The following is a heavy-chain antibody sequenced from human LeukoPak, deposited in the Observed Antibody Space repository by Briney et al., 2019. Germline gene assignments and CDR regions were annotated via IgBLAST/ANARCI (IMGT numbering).Heavy chain of an antibody. Sequence: GGSLRLSCAASGFTFSSYAMSWVRQAPGKGLEWVSTISGSAGRTDYADSVKGRFTFSRDNSKNTLYLHMNSLRAEDTAVYYCARSAAAGRIVATFAYWGQGTLVTVSS. V-gene: IGHV3-23*01. CDR1: GFTFSSYA. CDR2: ISGSAGRT. CDR3: ARSAAAGRIVATFAY. D-gene: IGHD5-12*01. J-gene: IGHJ4*02.